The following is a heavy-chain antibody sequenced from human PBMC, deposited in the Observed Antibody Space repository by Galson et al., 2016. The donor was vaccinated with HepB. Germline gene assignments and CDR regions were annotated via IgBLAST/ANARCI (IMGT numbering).Heavy chain of an antibody. CDR2: IGSSSNYI. J-gene: IGHJ4*02. D-gene: IGHD5-12*01. CDR3: TRGVATTRNYFDS. CDR1: GFAFSSYS. V-gene: IGHV3-21*01. Sequence: SLRLSCAASGFAFSSYSMSWVRQAPGKGLEWVSSIGSSSNYIYYADSLKGRFTISRDNAKNSLYLQMNSLRDVDTAVYYCTRGVATTRNYFDSWGQGALVTVSS.